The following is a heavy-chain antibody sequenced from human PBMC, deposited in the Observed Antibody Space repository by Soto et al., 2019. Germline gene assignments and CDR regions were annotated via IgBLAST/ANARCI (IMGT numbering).Heavy chain of an antibody. CDR1: GGSISSYY. Sequence: SETLSLTCTVSGGSISSYYWSWIRQPPGKGLEWIGYFYYSGSTNYNPSLKSRVTISVDTSKNQFSLKLSSVTAADTAGYYCARGPLTTYFDYWGQGTLVTVSS. CDR2: FYYSGST. J-gene: IGHJ4*02. CDR3: ARGPLTTYFDY. V-gene: IGHV4-59*01.